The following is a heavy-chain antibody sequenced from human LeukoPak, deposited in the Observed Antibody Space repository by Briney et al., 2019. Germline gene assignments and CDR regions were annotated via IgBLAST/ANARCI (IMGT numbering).Heavy chain of an antibody. CDR1: GGSISSGSYY. V-gene: IGHV4-61*02. Sequence: KPSQTLSLTCTVSGGSISSGSYYWSWIRQPAGKGLEWIGRIYTSGSTNYNPSLKSRVTISVDTSKNQLSLKLSSVTAADTAVYYCARDGGWPTVTLYYYYGMDVWGQGTTVTVSS. D-gene: IGHD4-11*01. J-gene: IGHJ6*02. CDR3: ARDGGWPTVTLYYYYGMDV. CDR2: IYTSGST.